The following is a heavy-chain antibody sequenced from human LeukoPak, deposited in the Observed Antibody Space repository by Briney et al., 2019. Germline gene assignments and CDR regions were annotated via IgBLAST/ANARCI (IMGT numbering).Heavy chain of an antibody. CDR2: INANSANT. J-gene: IGHJ3*02. CDR3: ARATSGAAAPMGTAFDI. Sequence: ASVKVSCKASGYTFTSYDINWVRQATGQGLEWMGWINANSANTDYAQKFQGRFTITRNTSISTAYMEVSSLRSEDTAVYYCARATSGAAAPMGTAFDIWGQGTMVTVSS. V-gene: IGHV1-8*03. D-gene: IGHD6-13*01. CDR1: GYTFTSYD.